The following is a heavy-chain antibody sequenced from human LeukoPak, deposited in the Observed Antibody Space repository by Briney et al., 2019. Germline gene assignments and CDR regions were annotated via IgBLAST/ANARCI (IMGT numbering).Heavy chain of an antibody. CDR2: IYYSGST. Sequence: SETLSLTCTVSVGSISSSSYYWGWIRQPPGKGLEWIGSIYYSGSTYYNPSLKSRVTISVDTSKNQFSLKLSSVTAADTAVYYCAIAAVIDYFDYWGQGTLVTVSS. D-gene: IGHD3-16*02. CDR3: AIAAVIDYFDY. J-gene: IGHJ4*02. V-gene: IGHV4-39*07. CDR1: VGSISSSSYY.